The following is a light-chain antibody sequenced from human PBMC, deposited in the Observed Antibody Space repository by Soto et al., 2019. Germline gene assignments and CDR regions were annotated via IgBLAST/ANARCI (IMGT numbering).Light chain of an antibody. Sequence: DIQMTQSPSSLSASVGDRVTITCRASQSISSYLNWYQQKPGIAPKLLIYAASSLQSGVPSRFSGRGSGTDFTLTISSLQPEDFATYYCQQSYLTPFTFGPGTKVDIK. CDR2: AAS. V-gene: IGKV1-39*01. J-gene: IGKJ3*01. CDR1: QSISSY. CDR3: QQSYLTPFT.